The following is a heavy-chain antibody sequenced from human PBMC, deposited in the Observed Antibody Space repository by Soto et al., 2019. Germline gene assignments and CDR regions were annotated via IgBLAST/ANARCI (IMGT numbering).Heavy chain of an antibody. CDR3: ARRAVWFGESTYYYYGMDV. D-gene: IGHD3-10*01. V-gene: IGHV6-1*01. J-gene: IGHJ6*02. CDR1: GDSVSSNSAV. CDR2: TYYRSNWYY. Sequence: SQTLSLTCAISGDSVSSNSAVWNWIRQSPSRRLEWLGRTYYRSNWYYDYAVSVQSRITINPDTSKNQFSLQLNSVTPEDTAVYYCARRAVWFGESTYYYYGMDVWGQGTTVTVSS.